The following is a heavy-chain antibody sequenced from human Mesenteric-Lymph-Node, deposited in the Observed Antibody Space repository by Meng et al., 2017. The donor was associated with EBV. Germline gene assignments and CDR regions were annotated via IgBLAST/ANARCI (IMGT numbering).Heavy chain of an antibody. CDR1: GGSIISSNW. J-gene: IGHJ4*02. D-gene: IGHD3-9*01. CDR2: IYHSGST. CDR3: AREVHGYYDILTGPRGFYFDY. Sequence: QMPPKECGPRLVKPSEPLSLTCVVSGGSIISSNWWSWVRQPPGKGLEWIGEIYHSGSTTYNPSLESRVTMSVDKSKNQLSLMLNSVTAADTAVYYCAREVHGYYDILTGPRGFYFDYWGQGTLVTVSS. V-gene: IGHV4-4*02.